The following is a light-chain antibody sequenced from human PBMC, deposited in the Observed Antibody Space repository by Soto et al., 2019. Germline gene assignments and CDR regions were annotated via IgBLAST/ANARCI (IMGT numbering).Light chain of an antibody. J-gene: IGKJ5*01. V-gene: IGKV3D-15*01. Sequence: EIVMTQSPATLSVSLGETASLSCRASQSAGNFLAWYQQKPGQAPRLLIYYISTRATGIPARFSGSGSGTEFTLTINSLQSEDSAVYYCQQHNQWPITFGQGTRLEIK. CDR3: QQHNQWPIT. CDR1: QSAGNF. CDR2: YIS.